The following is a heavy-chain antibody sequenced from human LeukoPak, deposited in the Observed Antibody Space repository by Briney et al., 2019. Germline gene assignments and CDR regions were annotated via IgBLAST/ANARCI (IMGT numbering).Heavy chain of an antibody. CDR2: ISGSGGST. Sequence: PGGSLRLSCAASGFTFSSYAMSWVRQAPGKGLEWISAISGSGGSTYYADSVKGRFTISRDNSKNTLYLQMNSLRAEDTAVYYCAKDLDRIAAAGTGFDYWGQGTLVTVSS. J-gene: IGHJ4*02. CDR3: AKDLDRIAAAGTGFDY. CDR1: GFTFSSYA. D-gene: IGHD6-13*01. V-gene: IGHV3-23*01.